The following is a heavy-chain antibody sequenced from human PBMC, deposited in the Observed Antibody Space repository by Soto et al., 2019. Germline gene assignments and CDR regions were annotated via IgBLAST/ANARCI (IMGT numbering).Heavy chain of an antibody. CDR2: IFHSGST. Sequence: SETRSLTCAVSGGSISSGGYSWSWLRQPPGKGLEWIGYIFHSGSTYYNPSLKSRVTISVDGSKNHFSLELSSVTAADTAVYYCARVPALAGVFYHWFDPWGQGILVTVSS. CDR1: GGSISSGGYS. D-gene: IGHD6-19*01. J-gene: IGHJ5*02. V-gene: IGHV4-30-2*01. CDR3: ARVPALAGVFYHWFDP.